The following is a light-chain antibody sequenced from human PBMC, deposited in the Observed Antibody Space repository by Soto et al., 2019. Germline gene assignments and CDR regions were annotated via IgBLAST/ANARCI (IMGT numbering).Light chain of an antibody. CDR3: QSYDSSLSGLYV. V-gene: IGLV1-40*01. Sequence: QAVVTQPPSVSGAPGQTVTISCTGSSSNIGAGYGVHWYQQLPGTAPKLLISDNSNRPSGVPDRFSGSKSGTSASLAITGLQAEDEADYYCQSYDSSLSGLYVFGSGTKVTVL. CDR1: SSNIGAGYG. J-gene: IGLJ1*01. CDR2: DNS.